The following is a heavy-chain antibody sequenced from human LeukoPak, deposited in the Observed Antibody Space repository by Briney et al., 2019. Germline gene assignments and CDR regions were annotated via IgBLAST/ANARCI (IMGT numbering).Heavy chain of an antibody. CDR3: ARGGKEWLRLGLGRYYLDY. V-gene: IGHV4-59*12. J-gene: IGHJ4*02. D-gene: IGHD5-12*01. Sequence: PSETLSLTCTVSGGSISSYYWSWIRQPPGKGLEWIGYIYYSGSTNYNPSLKSRVTISVDTSKNQFSLKLSSVTAADTAVYYCARGGKEWLRLGLGRYYLDYWGQGTLVTVSS. CDR1: GGSISSYY. CDR2: IYYSGST.